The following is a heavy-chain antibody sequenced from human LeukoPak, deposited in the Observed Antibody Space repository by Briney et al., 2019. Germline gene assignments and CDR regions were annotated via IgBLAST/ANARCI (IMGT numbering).Heavy chain of an antibody. CDR2: INHSGST. D-gene: IGHD6-6*01. V-gene: IGHV4-34*01. Sequence: SETLSLTCAVDGGSFSGYYWSWIRQPPGKGLEWIGEINHSGSTNYNPSLKSRVAISVDTSKNQFSLKLSSVTAADTAVYYCARGLGSIAARRAPLDYWGQGTLVTVSS. CDR1: GGSFSGYY. J-gene: IGHJ4*02. CDR3: ARGLGSIAARRAPLDY.